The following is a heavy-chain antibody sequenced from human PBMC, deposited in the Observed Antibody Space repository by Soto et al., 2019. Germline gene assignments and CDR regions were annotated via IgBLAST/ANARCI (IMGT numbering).Heavy chain of an antibody. CDR3: AREFPGALERSRAFDI. V-gene: IGHV4-4*07. CDR1: GGSIISFY. D-gene: IGHD1-1*01. Sequence: KSSETLSLTCTVSGGSIISFYWSWIRQSAGKGLEWIGRVSATETASYNPSLRSRVTMSADMSSNQFSLNLSSVTAADSAVYFCAREFPGALERSRAFDIWGQGAVVTVSS. CDR2: VSATETA. J-gene: IGHJ3*02.